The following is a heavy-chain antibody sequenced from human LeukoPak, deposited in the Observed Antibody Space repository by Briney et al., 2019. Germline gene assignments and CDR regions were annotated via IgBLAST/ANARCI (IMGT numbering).Heavy chain of an antibody. CDR2: IIPILGIA. J-gene: IGHJ3*02. D-gene: IGHD6-13*01. CDR3: AKARVAAAGTADAFDI. V-gene: IGHV1-69*04. CDR1: GGTFSSYA. Sequence: ASVKVSCKASGGTFSSYAISWVRQAPGQGLEWMGRIIPILGIANYAQKFQGRVTITADKSTSTAYMELSSLRSEDTAVYYCAKARVAAAGTADAFDIWGQGTMVTVSS.